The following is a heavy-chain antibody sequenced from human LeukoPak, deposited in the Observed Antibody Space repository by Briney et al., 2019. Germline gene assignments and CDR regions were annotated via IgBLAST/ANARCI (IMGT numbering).Heavy chain of an antibody. D-gene: IGHD3-9*01. V-gene: IGHV4-59*01. J-gene: IGHJ6*03. CDR3: ACFDWYSTPAYMDV. CDR2: IYYSGST. CDR1: GGSISSYY. Sequence: PSETLSLTCTVSGGSISSYYWSWVRQPPGKGLEWIRYIYYSGSTNYNPSLKSRVTISVDTSKNQFSLKLSSVTAADTAVYYCACFDWYSTPAYMDVWGKGTTVTVSS.